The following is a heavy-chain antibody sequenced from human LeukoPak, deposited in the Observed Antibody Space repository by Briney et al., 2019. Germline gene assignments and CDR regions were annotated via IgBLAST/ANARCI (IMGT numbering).Heavy chain of an antibody. Sequence: PGGSLRLSCAASGFTFSVFWMHWVRQAPGTGPVWVARISPDGSTTSYADSMKGRFTISRDNSKNTLYLQMNSLRAEDTAVYYCAKEYHYDILTGYFDYWGQGTLVTVSS. CDR3: AKEYHYDILTGYFDY. CDR2: ISPDGSTT. CDR1: GFTFSVFW. D-gene: IGHD3-9*01. V-gene: IGHV3-74*01. J-gene: IGHJ4*02.